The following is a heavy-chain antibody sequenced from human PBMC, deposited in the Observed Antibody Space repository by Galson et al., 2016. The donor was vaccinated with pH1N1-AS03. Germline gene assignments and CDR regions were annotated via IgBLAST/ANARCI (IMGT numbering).Heavy chain of an antibody. CDR2: ISSSSSYK. CDR1: GFTFSDYY. V-gene: IGHV3-11*06. D-gene: IGHD6-25*01. CDR3: ARTLAASGYYFDS. J-gene: IGHJ4*02. Sequence: SLRLSCAASGFTFSDYYMSWIRQAPGKGLEWISYISSSSSYKNYADSVKGRFTISRDNAKNSLYLQMNGLRAEDTAVYYCARTLAASGYYFDSWGQGTLVTVSS.